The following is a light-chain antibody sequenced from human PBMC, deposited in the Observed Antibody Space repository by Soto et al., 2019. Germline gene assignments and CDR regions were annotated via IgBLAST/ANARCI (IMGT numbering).Light chain of an antibody. CDR3: SSYTSSTTWV. CDR1: NRDVGGYNY. J-gene: IGLJ3*02. Sequence: QSALTQPASVSGSPGQSIAISCTGTNRDVGGYNYVSWYQHHPGKAPKLIIYEVSNRPSGVSNRFSGSKSGNTASLTISGLQAEDEADYYCSSYTSSTTWVFGGGSKVTVL. V-gene: IGLV2-14*01. CDR2: EVS.